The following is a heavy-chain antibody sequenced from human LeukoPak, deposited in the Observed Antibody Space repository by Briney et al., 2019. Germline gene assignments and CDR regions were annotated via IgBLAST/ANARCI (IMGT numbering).Heavy chain of an antibody. J-gene: IGHJ3*02. CDR1: GGTFSSYA. D-gene: IGHD3-3*01. V-gene: IGHV1-69*13. CDR3: ARATLRFLEWPDDAFDI. Sequence: SVKVSCKASGGTFSSYAISWVRQARGQGLEWMGGIIPIFGTANYAQKFQGRVTITADESTSTAYMELSSLRSEDTAVYYCARATLRFLEWPDDAFDIWGQGTMVTVSS. CDR2: IIPIFGTA.